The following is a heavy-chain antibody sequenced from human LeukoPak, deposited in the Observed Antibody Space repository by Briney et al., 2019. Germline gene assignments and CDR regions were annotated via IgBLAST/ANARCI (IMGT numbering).Heavy chain of an antibody. V-gene: IGHV1-46*01. CDR3: ARDGPIYGSGSYYIPHTNDY. CDR1: GYTFTSYY. D-gene: IGHD3-10*01. CDR2: INPSGGST. Sequence: ASVKVSCKASGYTFTSYYMHWVRQAPGQGLEWMGIINPSGGSTSYAQKFQGRVTMTRDMSTSTVYMELSSLRSEDTAVYYCARDGPIYGSGSYYIPHTNDYWGQGTLVTVSS. J-gene: IGHJ4*02.